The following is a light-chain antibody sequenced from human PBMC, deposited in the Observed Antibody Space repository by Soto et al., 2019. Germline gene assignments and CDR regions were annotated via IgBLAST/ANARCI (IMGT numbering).Light chain of an antibody. CDR2: GAH. CDR3: QQLNSYPRT. Sequence: QLTQSPSSLSAPVGDKVTSTCRASQGISRHLAWYQQKPEKAPKLLIHGAHTLQSAIPSRSSGSGSGTDFTLTISSLQPEDFATYYCQQLNSYPRTFGQGTKVDIK. CDR1: QGISRH. V-gene: IGKV1-9*01. J-gene: IGKJ1*01.